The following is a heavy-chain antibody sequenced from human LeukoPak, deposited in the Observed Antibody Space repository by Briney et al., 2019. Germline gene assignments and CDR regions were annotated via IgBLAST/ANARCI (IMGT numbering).Heavy chain of an antibody. D-gene: IGHD3-10*01. V-gene: IGHV3-33*01. Sequence: PGRSLRLSCEASRFNFSRNGMHWVRQAPGKGLEWVSLIWYDGSQRQYADSVQGRFIVSRDNSKNTLYLEMSGLRVEDTAVYYCARVVSYYGSSYRLLDVWGRGTLVTVSS. J-gene: IGHJ2*01. CDR2: IWYDGSQR. CDR3: ARVVSYYGSSYRLLDV. CDR1: RFNFSRNG.